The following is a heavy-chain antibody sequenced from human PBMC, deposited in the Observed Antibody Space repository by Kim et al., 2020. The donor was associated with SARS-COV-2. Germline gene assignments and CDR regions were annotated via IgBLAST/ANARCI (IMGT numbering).Heavy chain of an antibody. CDR3: ARHQSWRKMAAAGIKGDWFDP. D-gene: IGHD6-13*01. CDR2: IYYSGST. Sequence: SETLSLTCTVSGGSISSSSYYWGWIRQPPGKGLEWIGSIYYSGSTYYNPSLKSRVTISVDTSKNQFSLKLSSVTAADTAVYYCARHQSWRKMAAAGIKGDWFDPWCQGTLVTVSS. CDR1: GGSISSSSYY. V-gene: IGHV4-39*01. J-gene: IGHJ5*02.